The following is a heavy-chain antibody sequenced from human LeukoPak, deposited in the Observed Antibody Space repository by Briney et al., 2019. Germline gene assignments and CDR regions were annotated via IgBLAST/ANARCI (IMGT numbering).Heavy chain of an antibody. Sequence: ASVRVSCKASGYTFTAYYIHWIRQAPGQGPEWMGWINPQTGGTKSAPNFQGRVAMTRDTSIFTVYLDLAGLRSDDTAVYYCARGDTFWSGPLFDYWGQGTLVTASS. CDR2: INPQTGGT. D-gene: IGHD3-3*01. J-gene: IGHJ4*02. CDR1: GYTFTAYY. CDR3: ARGDTFWSGPLFDY. V-gene: IGHV1-2*02.